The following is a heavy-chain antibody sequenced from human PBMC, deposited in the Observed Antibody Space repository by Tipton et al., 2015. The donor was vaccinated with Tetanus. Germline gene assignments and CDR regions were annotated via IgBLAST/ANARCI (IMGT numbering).Heavy chain of an antibody. CDR3: AGDSGYFXYFGIGV. CDR1: GYTFTGYY. J-gene: IGHJ6*02. D-gene: IGHD3-22*01. CDR2: IDPNSGDT. Sequence: QLVQSGAELKKPGASVKVYCTASGYTFTGYYMYWVRQAPGQGLGWVGWIDPNSGDTIYAQNFQDRVTMTRYTSISTVYMELSRLKSNVPAGYYXAGDSGYFXYFGIGVWGPGSTVTVSS. V-gene: IGHV1-2*02.